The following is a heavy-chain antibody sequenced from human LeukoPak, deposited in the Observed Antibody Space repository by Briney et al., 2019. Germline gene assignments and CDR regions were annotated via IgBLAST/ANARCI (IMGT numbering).Heavy chain of an antibody. Sequence: HPGGSLRLSCASSGFTFNNYAMTWVRQAPGKGLEWVSFITASGGSTYCADSVKGRFTISRDNSKNTLYLQMSSLRAEDTAVYYCARDYPTSGIVTIFDYWGQGTLVTVSS. CDR1: GFTFNNYA. CDR2: ITASGGST. D-gene: IGHD1-1*01. CDR3: ARDYPTSGIVTIFDY. J-gene: IGHJ4*02. V-gene: IGHV3-23*01.